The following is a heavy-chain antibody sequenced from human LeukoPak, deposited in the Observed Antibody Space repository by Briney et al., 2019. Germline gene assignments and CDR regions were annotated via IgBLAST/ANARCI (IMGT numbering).Heavy chain of an antibody. D-gene: IGHD3-10*01. V-gene: IGHV4-4*07. CDR3: ARAMGVPKPGLLWFGEVPYFDY. J-gene: IGHJ4*02. Sequence: PSETLSLTCTVSGGSISIYYWSWLRQPAGKGLEWIGRIYTSGSTNYNPSLKSRVTISVDKSKNQFSLKLSSVTAADTAVYYCARAMGVPKPGLLWFGEVPYFDYWGQGTLVTVSS. CDR2: IYTSGST. CDR1: GGSISIYY.